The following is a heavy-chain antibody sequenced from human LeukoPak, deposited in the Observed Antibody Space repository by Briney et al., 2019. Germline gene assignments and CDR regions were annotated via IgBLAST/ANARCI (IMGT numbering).Heavy chain of an antibody. CDR2: ISAYNGNT. CDR3: ARGLAPATVTTMNNWFDP. CDR1: GYTFTSYG. D-gene: IGHD4-17*01. J-gene: IGHJ5*02. V-gene: IGHV1-18*01. Sequence: ASVKVSCKASGYTFTSYGISWVRQAPGQGLEWMGWISAYNGNTNYAQKLQGRLTITADKSTSTAYMELSSLRSEDTAVYYCARGLAPATVTTMNNWFDPWGQGTLVIVSS.